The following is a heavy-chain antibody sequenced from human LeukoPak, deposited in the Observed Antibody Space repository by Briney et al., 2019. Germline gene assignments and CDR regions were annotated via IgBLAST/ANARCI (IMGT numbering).Heavy chain of an antibody. V-gene: IGHV3-7*01. Sequence: PGGSLRLSCAASGFTFSSYWMSWVRQAPGKGLERVANINQDGSEKYYVDSVKGRFTVSRDNAKNSVYLQMNSLRAEDTAVYYCARDDSSAHYYFDHWGQGTPVTVSS. CDR3: ARDDSSAHYYFDH. D-gene: IGHD3-22*01. CDR1: GFTFSSYW. J-gene: IGHJ4*02. CDR2: INQDGSEK.